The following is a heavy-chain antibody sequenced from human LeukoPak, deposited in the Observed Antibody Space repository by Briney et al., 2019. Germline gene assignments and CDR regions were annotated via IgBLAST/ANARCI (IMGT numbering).Heavy chain of an antibody. D-gene: IGHD1-26*01. CDR1: GGSISSGDYC. Sequence: SQTLSLTCTVSGGSISSGDYCWSWIRQPPGKGLEWIGYIYYSGSTYYNPSLKSRVTISVDTSKNQFSLKLSSVTAADTAVYYCARELPHYWYFDLWGRGTLVTVSS. CDR2: IYYSGST. CDR3: ARELPHYWYFDL. J-gene: IGHJ2*01. V-gene: IGHV4-30-4*01.